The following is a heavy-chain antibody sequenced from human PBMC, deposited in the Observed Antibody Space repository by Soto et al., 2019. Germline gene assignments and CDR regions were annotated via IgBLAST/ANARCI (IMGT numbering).Heavy chain of an antibody. V-gene: IGHV4-59*02. CDR3: ARASGLGVAHIDY. D-gene: IGHD6-19*01. CDR1: GGSVTGFY. CDR2: IFHSGSS. Sequence: PSETLSLTCTVSGGSVTGFYWSWIRQPPGKGLEWIGYIFHSGSSNYHPSLKSRVTISVDTSKSQISLRLTSVTAADTAVYYCARASGLGVAHIDYWGQGTLVSLSP. J-gene: IGHJ4*02.